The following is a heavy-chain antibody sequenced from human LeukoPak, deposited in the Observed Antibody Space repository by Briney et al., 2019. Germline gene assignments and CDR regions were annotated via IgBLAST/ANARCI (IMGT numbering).Heavy chain of an antibody. J-gene: IGHJ1*01. D-gene: IGHD5-18*01. CDR1: GLTFSDWS. V-gene: IGHV3-23*05. CDR2: ISERLKT. CDR3: VQDFRDWIRISRGGDS. Sequence: GGSLRLSCAASGLTFSDWSMSWVRQSPGKGLEWVSTISERLKTYYADSVNGRFTISRDNSKSILYLQMNSLRDEDTAVYYCVQDFRDWIRISRGGDSWGQGALVTVSS.